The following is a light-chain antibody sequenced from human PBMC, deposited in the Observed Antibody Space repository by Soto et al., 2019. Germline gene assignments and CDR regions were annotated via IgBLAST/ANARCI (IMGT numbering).Light chain of an antibody. V-gene: IGKV3-20*01. J-gene: IGKJ1*01. CDR3: QQYAGPRT. CDR1: QSFSSTY. Sequence: RVLTQSPGTLSLSPGERATLSCRARQSFSSTYLAWYQQKPGQAPRLLIYGASSRATGIPDRFSGSGSGTDFTLTISRVETEDFAVYYCQQYAGPRTFGQGTKVDIK. CDR2: GAS.